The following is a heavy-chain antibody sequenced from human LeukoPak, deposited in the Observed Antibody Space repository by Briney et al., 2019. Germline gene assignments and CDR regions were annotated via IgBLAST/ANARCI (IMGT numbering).Heavy chain of an antibody. J-gene: IGHJ3*02. CDR1: AFTVSSNY. CDR3: ARSGIAAAGTPDAFDI. V-gene: IGHV3-53*01. CDR2: IYSGGST. D-gene: IGHD6-13*01. Sequence: GGSLRLSCAASAFTVSSNYMSWVRQAPGKGLEWVSVIYSGGSTYYADSVKGRFTISRDNSKNTLYLQMNSLRAEDTAVYYCARSGIAAAGTPDAFDIWGQGTMVTVSS.